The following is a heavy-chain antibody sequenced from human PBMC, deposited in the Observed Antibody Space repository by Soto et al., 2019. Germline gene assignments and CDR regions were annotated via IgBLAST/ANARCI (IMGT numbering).Heavy chain of an antibody. J-gene: IGHJ5*02. CDR2: SIPIFGTA. CDR1: GGTFSSYA. CDR3: ARDKTAAGTKWFEP. Sequence: QVQLVPSGAEVKKPGSSVKVSCKAAGGTFSSYAISLVRQAPGQRLEWMGGSIPIFGTANYAQKFQSRVTITADKYTSTAYMELSSIRSEDTAVYYCARDKTAAGTKWFEPWGQGTLVTVCS. V-gene: IGHV1-69*06. D-gene: IGHD6-13*01.